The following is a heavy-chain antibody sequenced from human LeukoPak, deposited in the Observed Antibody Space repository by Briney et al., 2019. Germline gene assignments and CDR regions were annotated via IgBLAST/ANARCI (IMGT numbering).Heavy chain of an antibody. CDR1: GFTFSSYA. D-gene: IGHD3-9*01. Sequence: PGGSLRLSCAASGFTFSSYAMSWVRQAPGTGLEWVSAISGSGGSTYYADSVKGRFTTSRDNSKNTLYLLMNSLRAEDTAVYYCAKDRSPLRYFDWDTPIWGQGTLVIVSS. V-gene: IGHV3-23*01. CDR2: ISGSGGST. CDR3: AKDRSPLRYFDWDTPI. J-gene: IGHJ4*02.